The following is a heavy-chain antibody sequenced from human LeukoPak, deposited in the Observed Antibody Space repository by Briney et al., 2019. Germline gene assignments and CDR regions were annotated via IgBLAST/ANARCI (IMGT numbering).Heavy chain of an antibody. V-gene: IGHV4-34*01. CDR2: INHSGST. J-gene: IGHJ4*02. Sequence: SETLSLTRAVYGGSFSGYYWSWIRQPPGKGLEWIGEINHSGSTNYNPSLKSRVTISVDTSKNQFSLKLSSVTAADTAVYYCARKRMNYDILTGFHYFDYWGQGTLVTVSS. CDR3: ARKRMNYDILTGFHYFDY. CDR1: GGSFSGYY. D-gene: IGHD3-9*01.